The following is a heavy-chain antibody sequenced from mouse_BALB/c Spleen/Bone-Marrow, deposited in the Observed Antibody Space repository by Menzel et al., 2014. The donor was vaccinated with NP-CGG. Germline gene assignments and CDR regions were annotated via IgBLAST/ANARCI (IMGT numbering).Heavy chain of an antibody. Sequence: QVQLQQSGSVLVRPGASVRLSCKASGYTFTNSWIHWAKQRPGQGLEWIGEIHPNSGNTNYNEKFKGKATLTVDTSSSTAYVDLSSLTSEDSSVYYCARHHRYAYYFDYWRQGTTLTVSS. CDR2: IHPNSGNT. D-gene: IGHD2-14*01. V-gene: IGHV1S130*01. J-gene: IGHJ2*01. CDR1: GYTFTNSW. CDR3: ARHHRYAYYFDY.